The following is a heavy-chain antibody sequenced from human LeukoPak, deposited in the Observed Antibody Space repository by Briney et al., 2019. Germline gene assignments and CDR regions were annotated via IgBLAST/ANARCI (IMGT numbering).Heavy chain of an antibody. J-gene: IGHJ5*02. D-gene: IGHD2-2*01. V-gene: IGHV3-30-3*01. CDR2: ISYDGSNK. Sequence: PGGPLRLSCAASGVTCSSYAMSWVRQAPGRGLEWVAVISYDGSNKYYADSVKGRFTISRDNSKNTLYLQMNSLRAEDTAVYYCARGMSLADIVVVPAAPWESTFDPWGQGTLVTVSS. CDR3: ARGMSLADIVVVPAAPWESTFDP. CDR1: GVTCSSYA.